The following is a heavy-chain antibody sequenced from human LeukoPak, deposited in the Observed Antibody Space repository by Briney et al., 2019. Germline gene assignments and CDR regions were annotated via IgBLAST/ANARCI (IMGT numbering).Heavy chain of an antibody. Sequence: PGGSLRPSCAASGLTFSVHAMNWVRQAPGKGLEWVSSISNTGGFTMYADSVKGRFTISRDNAKNSLYLQMNSLRADDTAVYFCARVPSGSGSYLWWFDPWGQGTLVTVSS. D-gene: IGHD3-10*01. J-gene: IGHJ5*02. CDR1: GLTFSVHA. V-gene: IGHV3-21*01. CDR2: ISNTGGFT. CDR3: ARVPSGSGSYLWWFDP.